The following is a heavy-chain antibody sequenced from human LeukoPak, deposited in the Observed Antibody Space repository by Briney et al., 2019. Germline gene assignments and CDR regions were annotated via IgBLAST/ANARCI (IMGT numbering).Heavy chain of an antibody. V-gene: IGHV4-39*01. D-gene: IGHD3-22*01. CDR3: TCGYYSRGDY. CDR2: VYYSGST. J-gene: IGHJ4*02. CDR1: GGSISSATCY. Sequence: PSETLSLTCNVSGGSISSATCYWGWIRQPPGKGLEWIGSVYYSGSTYYNPSLKSRVTISLDTSENQFSVKLNSVTAADTAIYYCTCGYYSRGDYWGQGTLVTVSS.